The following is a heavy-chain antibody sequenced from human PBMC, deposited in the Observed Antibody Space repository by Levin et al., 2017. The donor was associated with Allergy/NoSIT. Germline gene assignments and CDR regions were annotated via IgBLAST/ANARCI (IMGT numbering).Heavy chain of an antibody. J-gene: IGHJ4*02. CDR2: IYYSGST. D-gene: IGHD4-11*01. CDR1: GGSISSSSYY. Sequence: GSLRLSCTVSGGSISSSSYYWGWIRQPPGTGLEWIGSIYYSGSTYYNPSLKSRVTISVDTSKNQFSLKLSSVTAADTAVYYCASQPNTVTHFDYWGQGTLVTVSS. CDR3: ASQPNTVTHFDY. V-gene: IGHV4-39*01.